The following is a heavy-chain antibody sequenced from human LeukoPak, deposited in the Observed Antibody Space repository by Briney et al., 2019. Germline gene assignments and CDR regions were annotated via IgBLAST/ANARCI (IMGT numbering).Heavy chain of an antibody. CDR1: GGSISTGTYY. V-gene: IGHV4-39*07. Sequence: SETLSLTCTVSGGSISTGTYYWGWIRPPPGKGLEWIGSIYYSGSTYYNPSLKSRVTISVDTSKNQFSLKLSSVTAADTAVYYCARAGRSNYRGGRVHNWFDPWGQGTLVTVSS. D-gene: IGHD4-11*01. CDR3: ARAGRSNYRGGRVHNWFDP. CDR2: IYYSGST. J-gene: IGHJ5*02.